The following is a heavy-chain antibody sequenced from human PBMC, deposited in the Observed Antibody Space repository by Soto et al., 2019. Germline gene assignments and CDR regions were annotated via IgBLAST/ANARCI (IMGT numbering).Heavy chain of an antibody. CDR1: GDSISSNNNY. J-gene: IGHJ5*02. V-gene: IGHV4-30-4*01. CDR3: ARGRGYSYGLDP. D-gene: IGHD5-18*01. CDR2: ISYSGTT. Sequence: QVQLQESGPGLVKPSQTLSLTCTVSGDSISSNNNYWSWIRQPPGEGLEWIGFISYSGTTSYSPSLKRRVAISLDTSKNQFSQSLSSVTAADTAVYYCARGRGYSYGLDPWGQGTLVTVSS.